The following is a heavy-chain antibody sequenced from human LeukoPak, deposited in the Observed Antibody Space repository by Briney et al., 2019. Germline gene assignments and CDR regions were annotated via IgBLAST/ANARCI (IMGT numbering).Heavy chain of an antibody. CDR2: INPNSGGI. CDR3: ARGRSCSDGSCYHNWLDP. Sequence: VASVKVSCKASGYTFTAYYMHWVRQAPGQGLEWMGWINPNSGGINYAQKFQGRVTMTRDMSISTVYMELNSLRFDDTAVYYCARGRSCSDGSCYHNWLDPWGQGTLVTVFS. V-gene: IGHV1-2*02. J-gene: IGHJ5*02. CDR1: GYTFTAYY. D-gene: IGHD2-15*01.